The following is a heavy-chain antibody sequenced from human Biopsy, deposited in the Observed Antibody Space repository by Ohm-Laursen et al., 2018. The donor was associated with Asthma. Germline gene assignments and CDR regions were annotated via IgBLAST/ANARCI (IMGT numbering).Heavy chain of an antibody. CDR3: ARTYYDFLTGQVKDVFGV. D-gene: IGHD3-9*01. CDR2: VNTGNGDT. Sequence: GASVKVSCKASGHNFISFAIHWVRQAPGQRLEWVGWVNTGNGDTKYSQKFQGRVTITRDTSASTAYMELRSLRSEDTATYYCARTYYDFLTGQVKDVFGVWGQGTMVTVSS. J-gene: IGHJ3*01. V-gene: IGHV1-3*04. CDR1: GHNFISFA.